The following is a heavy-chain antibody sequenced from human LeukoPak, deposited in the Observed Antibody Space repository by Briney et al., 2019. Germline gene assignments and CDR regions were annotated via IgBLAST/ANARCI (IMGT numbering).Heavy chain of an antibody. CDR1: GFTFSSYG. CDR3: AQIKTEHTDF. CDR2: ISGDGAGT. J-gene: IGHJ4*02. Sequence: GGSLRLSCAASGFTFSSYGMSWVRQAPGKGLEWVSAISGDGAGTYYADSVKGRFTITRDNSKKTLYLQMSSLRADDTAVYYCAQIKTEHTDFWGQGTLVTVSS. V-gene: IGHV3-23*01. D-gene: IGHD1/OR15-1a*01.